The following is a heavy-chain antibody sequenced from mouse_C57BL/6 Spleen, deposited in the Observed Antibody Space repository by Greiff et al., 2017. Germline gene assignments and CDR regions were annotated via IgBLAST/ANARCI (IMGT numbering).Heavy chain of an antibody. Sequence: QVQLQQSGPELVKPGASVKISCKASGYAFSSSWMNWVKQRPGKGLEWIGRIYPGDGDTNYNGKFKGKATLTADKSSSTAYMQLSSLTSEDSAVYVCARSPPRGDAMDYWGQGTSVTVSS. J-gene: IGHJ4*01. CDR2: IYPGDGDT. V-gene: IGHV1-82*01. CDR1: GYAFSSSW. CDR3: ARSPPRGDAMDY.